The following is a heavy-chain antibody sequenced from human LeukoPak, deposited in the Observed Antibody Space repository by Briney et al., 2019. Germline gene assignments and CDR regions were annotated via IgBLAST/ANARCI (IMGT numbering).Heavy chain of an antibody. J-gene: IGHJ5*02. CDR2: ISGSGGST. CDR1: GFTFSSYA. D-gene: IGHD3-10*01. Sequence: GGSLRLSCAASGFTFSSYAMSWVRQAPGEGLEWVSAISGSGGSTYYADSVKGRFTISRDNSKNTLYLQMNSLRAEDAAVYYCAKGAGRFGELNWFDPWGQGTLVTVSS. CDR3: AKGAGRFGELNWFDP. V-gene: IGHV3-23*01.